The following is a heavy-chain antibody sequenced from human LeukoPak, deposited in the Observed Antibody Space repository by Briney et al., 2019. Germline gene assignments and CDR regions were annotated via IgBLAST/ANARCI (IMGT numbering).Heavy chain of an antibody. J-gene: IGHJ5*02. CDR1: GFTFSSYA. CDR2: ISGSGGST. V-gene: IGHV3-23*01. D-gene: IGHD5-18*01. CDR3: AKAGIQLWLHWFDP. Sequence: PGGSLRLSCAASGFTFSSYAMSWVRQAPGKGRGWVSAISGSGGSTYYADSVKGRFTISRDNSKNTLYLQMNSLRAEDTAVYYCAKAGIQLWLHWFDPWGQGTLVTVSS.